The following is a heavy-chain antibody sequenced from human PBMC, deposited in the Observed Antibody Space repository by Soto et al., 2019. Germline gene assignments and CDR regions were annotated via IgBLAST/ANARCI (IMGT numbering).Heavy chain of an antibody. CDR3: ARYSYSSRQVPYYFDY. CDR2: INPSGGST. Sequence: QVQLVQSGAEVKKPGASVKVSCKASGYTFTSYYMHWVRQAPGQGLEWMGIINPSGGSTSYAQKFKGRVTMTRDTSTSTVYMELSSLRSEDTAVYYCARYSYSSRQVPYYFDYWGQGTLVTSSS. D-gene: IGHD6-13*01. V-gene: IGHV1-46*01. J-gene: IGHJ4*02. CDR1: GYTFTSYY.